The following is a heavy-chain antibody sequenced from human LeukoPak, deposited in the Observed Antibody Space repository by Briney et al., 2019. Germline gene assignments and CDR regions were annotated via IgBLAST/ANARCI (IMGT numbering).Heavy chain of an antibody. J-gene: IGHJ3*02. Sequence: SETLSLTCTVSGGSISSSSYYWGWIRQPPGKGLEWIGSIYYSGSTYYNPSLKSRVTISVDTSKNQFSLKLSSVTAADTAVYYCAKDSSVTLGNLPSDAFDIWDQGTMVTVSS. CDR3: AKDSSVTLGNLPSDAFDI. CDR2: IYYSGST. D-gene: IGHD4-23*01. V-gene: IGHV4-39*07. CDR1: GGSISSSSYY.